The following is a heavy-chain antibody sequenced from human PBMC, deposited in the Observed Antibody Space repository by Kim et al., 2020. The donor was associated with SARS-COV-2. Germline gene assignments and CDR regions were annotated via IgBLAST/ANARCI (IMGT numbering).Heavy chain of an antibody. D-gene: IGHD2-8*01. Sequence: SETLSLTCTVSGGSISSYYWSWIRQPPGKGLEWIGYIYYSGSTNYNPSLKSRVTISVDTSKNQFSLKLSSVTAADTAVYYCARATCTNGVCLLDYWGQGTLVTVSS. J-gene: IGHJ4*02. CDR1: GGSISSYY. CDR3: ARATCTNGVCLLDY. V-gene: IGHV4-59*01. CDR2: IYYSGST.